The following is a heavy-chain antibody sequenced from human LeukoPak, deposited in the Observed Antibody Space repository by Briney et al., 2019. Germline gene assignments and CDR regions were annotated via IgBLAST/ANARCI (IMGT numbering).Heavy chain of an antibody. CDR2: INHSGST. CDR1: GGSFSGYY. D-gene: IGHD3-10*01. Sequence: SETLSLTCAVYGGSFSGYYWSWIRQPPGKGLEWIGEINHSGSTNYNPSLKSRVTISVDTSKNQFSLKLSSVTAADTAGYYCARESLLWFGEPLDYWGQGTLVTVSS. V-gene: IGHV4-34*01. J-gene: IGHJ4*02. CDR3: ARESLLWFGEPLDY.